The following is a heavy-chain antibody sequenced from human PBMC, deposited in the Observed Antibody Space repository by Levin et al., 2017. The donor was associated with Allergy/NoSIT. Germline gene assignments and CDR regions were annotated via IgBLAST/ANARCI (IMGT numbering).Heavy chain of an antibody. V-gene: IGHV1-24*01. J-gene: IGHJ4*02. Sequence: AASVKVSCKVSGYTLTELSMHWVRQAPGKGLEWMGGFDPEDGETIYAQKFQGRVTMTEDTSTDTAYMELSSLRSEDTAVYYCATDLEVVPAALRHFDYWGQGTLVTVSS. CDR2: FDPEDGET. CDR3: ATDLEVVPAALRHFDY. D-gene: IGHD2-2*02. CDR1: GYTLTELS.